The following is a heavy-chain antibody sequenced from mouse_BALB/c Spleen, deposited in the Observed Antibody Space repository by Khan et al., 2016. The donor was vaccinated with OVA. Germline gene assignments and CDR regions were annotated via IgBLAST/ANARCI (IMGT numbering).Heavy chain of an antibody. CDR1: GYTFTSYY. CDR2: INPSNGGT. CDR3: TRSGYGTFAY. D-gene: IGHD2-1*01. Sequence: QVQLKQSGAELVKPGASVRLSCKASGYTFTSYYLHWVKQRPGQGLEWIGDINPSNGGTNFNEKFKSKATLTVDKSSSTAYMQLSSLTSEDSAVYYCTRSGYGTFAYWGQGTLVTVSA. V-gene: IGHV1S81*02. J-gene: IGHJ3*01.